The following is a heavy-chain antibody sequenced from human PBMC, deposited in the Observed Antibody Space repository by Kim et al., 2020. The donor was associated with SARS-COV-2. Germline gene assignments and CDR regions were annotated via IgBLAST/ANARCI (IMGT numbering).Heavy chain of an antibody. Sequence: SETLSLTCTVSGGSISITSYYWGWIRQPPGKGLEWIGSIYYSGSTYYNPSLKSRVTISVDTSKNQFSLKLSSVTAADTAVYYCARVWMGTSAFDYWGQGTLVTVSS. CDR1: GGSISITSYY. V-gene: IGHV4-39*07. CDR3: ARVWMGTSAFDY. J-gene: IGHJ4*02. D-gene: IGHD7-27*01. CDR2: IYYSGST.